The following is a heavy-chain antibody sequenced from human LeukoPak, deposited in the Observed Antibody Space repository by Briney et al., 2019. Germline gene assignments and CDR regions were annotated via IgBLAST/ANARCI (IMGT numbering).Heavy chain of an antibody. J-gene: IGHJ4*02. CDR3: ARQTCSGGSCYSGGFDY. CDR1: GYTFTSYY. Sequence: EASVKVSCKASGYTFTSYYMHWVRQAPGQGLEWMGIINPSGGSTSYAQKFQGRVTMTRDMSTSTVYMELSSLRSEDTAVYYCARQTCSGGSCYSGGFDYWGQGTLVTVSS. CDR2: INPSGGST. V-gene: IGHV1-46*01. D-gene: IGHD2-15*01.